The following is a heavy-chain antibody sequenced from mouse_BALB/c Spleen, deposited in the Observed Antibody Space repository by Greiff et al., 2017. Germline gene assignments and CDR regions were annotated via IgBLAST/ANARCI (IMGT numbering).Heavy chain of an antibody. J-gene: IGHJ4*01. CDR2: ISSGSSTI. Sequence: DVKLVESGGGLVQPGGSRKLSCAASGFTFSSFGMHWVRQAPEKGLEWVAYISSGSSTIYYADTVKGRFTMSRDNPKNTLFLQMTSLRSEDTAMYYCARSGSAYYAMDYWGQGTSVTVSS. CDR3: ARSGSAYYAMDY. V-gene: IGHV5-17*02. D-gene: IGHD3-1*01. CDR1: GFTFSSFG.